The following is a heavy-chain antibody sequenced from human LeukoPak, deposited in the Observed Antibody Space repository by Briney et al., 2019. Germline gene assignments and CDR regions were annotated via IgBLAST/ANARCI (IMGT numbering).Heavy chain of an antibody. Sequence: GGSLRLTCAASGFTFSSYAMTWVRQAPGKGLGWVSTISGSGANTYYADSVKGRFTISRDNSKNTLSLQMNSLRVEDTALYYCAKYSDSTGAHYFDYWGQGTLVTVSS. CDR3: AKYSDSTGAHYFDY. CDR2: ISGSGANT. D-gene: IGHD2/OR15-2a*01. CDR1: GFTFSSYA. V-gene: IGHV3-23*01. J-gene: IGHJ4*02.